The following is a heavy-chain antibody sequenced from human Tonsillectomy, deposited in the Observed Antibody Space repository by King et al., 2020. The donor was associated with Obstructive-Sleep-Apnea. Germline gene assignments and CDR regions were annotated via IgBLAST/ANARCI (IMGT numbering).Heavy chain of an antibody. J-gene: IGHJ1*01. V-gene: IGHV3-9*01. CDR3: AKDGSSSWVEYFHH. CDR1: GFTFDDYA. CDR2: ISWHSGRR. D-gene: IGHD6-13*01. Sequence: VQLVESGGGLVQPGRSLRLSCAASGFTFDDYAMHWVRQAPGKGRDWVSGISWHSGRRGYADSVKGRFTISRDNAKNSLYLQVNNLRAEDTALYYCAKDGSSSWVEYFHHWGQGTLVTVSS.